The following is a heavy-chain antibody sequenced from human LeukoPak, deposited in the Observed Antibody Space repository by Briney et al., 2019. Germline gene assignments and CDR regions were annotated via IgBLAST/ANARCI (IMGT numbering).Heavy chain of an antibody. V-gene: IGHV4-34*01. CDR3: ARVRRSRLAELDY. CDR1: GGSFSGYY. J-gene: IGHJ4*02. CDR2: INHSGST. D-gene: IGHD3-16*01. Sequence: SETLSLTCAVYGGSFSGYYWSWIRQPPGKGLEWIGEINHSGSTNYNPSLKSRVTISVDTSKSQFSLKLRSVTATDTAVYYCARVRRSRLAELDYWGQGTLVTVSS.